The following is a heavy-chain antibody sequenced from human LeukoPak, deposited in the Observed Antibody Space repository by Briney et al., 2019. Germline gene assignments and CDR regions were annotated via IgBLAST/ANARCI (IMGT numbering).Heavy chain of an antibody. Sequence: SVKGRFTISRDNAKNSLYLQMNSLRVEDTAVYYCVRGGTTNQSFRFDNWGQGTLVTVSS. V-gene: IGHV3-48*01. CDR3: VRGGTTNQSFRFDN. D-gene: IGHD1-1*01. J-gene: IGHJ4*02.